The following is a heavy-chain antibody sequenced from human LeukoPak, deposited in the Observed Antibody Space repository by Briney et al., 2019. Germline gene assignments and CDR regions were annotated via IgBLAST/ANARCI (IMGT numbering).Heavy chain of an antibody. J-gene: IGHJ4*02. Sequence: GGSLRLSCAASGFTFSSYAMSWVRQAPGKGLEWVSAISGSGGSTNYADSVKGRFTISRDNSKNTLYLQMNSLRAEDTAVYYCAKDHGRGEGFDYWGQGTLVTVSS. CDR1: GFTFSSYA. V-gene: IGHV3-23*01. D-gene: IGHD4-17*01. CDR2: ISGSGGST. CDR3: AKDHGRGEGFDY.